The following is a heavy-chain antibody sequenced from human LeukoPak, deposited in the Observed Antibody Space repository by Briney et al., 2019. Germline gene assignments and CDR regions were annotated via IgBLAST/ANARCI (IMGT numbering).Heavy chain of an antibody. CDR3: AVPTIYGVGAFDV. CDR1: GITFEDYG. CDR2: ISGKGDKT. Sequence: GGSLRLSRVASGITFEDYGIHWVRQAPGKGLEWVSLISGKGDKTYYVDSVKGRFTVSRDNSRNTLYLQMDSLRDEDTAFYYCAVPTIYGVGAFDVWGQGTMLMVSS. D-gene: IGHD2/OR15-2a*01. J-gene: IGHJ3*01. V-gene: IGHV3-43*02.